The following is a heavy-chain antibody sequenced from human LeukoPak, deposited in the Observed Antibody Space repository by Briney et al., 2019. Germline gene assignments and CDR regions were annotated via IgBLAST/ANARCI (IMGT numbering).Heavy chain of an antibody. CDR1: GFTFDDYA. V-gene: IGHV3-9*01. J-gene: IGHJ4*02. D-gene: IGHD3-3*01. Sequence: TGGSLRLSCAASGFTFDDYAMHWVRQGPGKGLEWVSGISWNSGSIGYADSVKGRFTISRDNAKNSLYLQMNSLRAEDTAVYYCARAFGVSRGDYWGQGTLVTVSS. CDR2: ISWNSGSI. CDR3: ARAFGVSRGDY.